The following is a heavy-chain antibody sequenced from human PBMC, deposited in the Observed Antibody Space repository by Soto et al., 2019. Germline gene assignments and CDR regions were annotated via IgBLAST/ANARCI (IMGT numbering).Heavy chain of an antibody. Sequence: QVQLEESGGGVVQPGRSLRLSCEASGFTFNTYSMHWVRQPPGKGLEWLAAIWYDGTQKYYADSVKGPFIISRDNSKKTLYLEMNSPRAEDTAVYYCARAGGTTVTGLWHFDSWGQGTLVTVSS. V-gene: IGHV3-33*01. D-gene: IGHD4-17*01. CDR3: ARAGGTTVTGLWHFDS. CDR2: IWYDGTQK. CDR1: GFTFNTYS. J-gene: IGHJ4*02.